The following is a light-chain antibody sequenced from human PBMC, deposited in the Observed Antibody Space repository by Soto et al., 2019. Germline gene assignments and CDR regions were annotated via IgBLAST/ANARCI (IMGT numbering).Light chain of an antibody. Sequence: IGVAMFPTHLPLAPGERGTLSCRASQSVSSYLAWYQQKPGQAPRLLIYDASNRATGIPARFSGSGSGTDFTLTISTLEPEDFAVYYCQQRSNWPITFGQGTRLEIK. CDR3: QQRSNWPIT. J-gene: IGKJ5*01. CDR2: DAS. V-gene: IGKV3-11*01. CDR1: QSVSSY.